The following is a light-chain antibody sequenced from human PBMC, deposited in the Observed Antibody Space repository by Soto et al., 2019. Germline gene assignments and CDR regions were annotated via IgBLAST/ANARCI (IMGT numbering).Light chain of an antibody. CDR1: SSNIGSNF. CDR3: TAWDDGLSGHV. J-gene: IGLJ1*01. CDR2: KNN. Sequence: QSVLTQPPSASGTPRQRVTISCSGSSSNIGSNFVSWYQQLPGTAPKLLIYKNNQRPSGVPDQFSGSKSGTSASLAISGLRSEDEADYYCTAWDDGLSGHVFGAGTKVTVL. V-gene: IGLV1-47*01.